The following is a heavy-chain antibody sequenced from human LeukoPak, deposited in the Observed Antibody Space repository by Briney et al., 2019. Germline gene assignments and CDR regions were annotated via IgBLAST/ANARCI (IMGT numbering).Heavy chain of an antibody. CDR3: ASAIAVAGGEYFQY. J-gene: IGHJ1*01. CDR1: GGSISSPSYS. D-gene: IGHD6-19*01. Sequence: SETLSLTCTVSGGSISSPSYSWGWMRQPPGKGLEWIASIYYSGRTYYNPSLKSRITISVDTSRNQFSLKLTSVTATDTSFYYCASAIAVAGGEYFQYWGQGSLLTVSS. CDR2: IYYSGRT. V-gene: IGHV4-39*01.